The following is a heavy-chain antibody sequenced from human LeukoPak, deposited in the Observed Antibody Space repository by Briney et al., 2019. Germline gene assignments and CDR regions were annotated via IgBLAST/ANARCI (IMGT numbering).Heavy chain of an antibody. J-gene: IGHJ6*03. V-gene: IGHV4-4*07. CDR3: ARSFLDYMDV. CDR1: GESINPYY. CDR2: IYKSGTT. D-gene: IGHD2/OR15-2a*01. Sequence: PSETLSLTCTVSGESINPYYWNWIRQSAGKGLEWIGHIYKSGTTNFNPSLTSRVTMSLDTSRNQFSLKLRSVTAADTAVYFCARSFLDYMDVWGKGTTVTVFS.